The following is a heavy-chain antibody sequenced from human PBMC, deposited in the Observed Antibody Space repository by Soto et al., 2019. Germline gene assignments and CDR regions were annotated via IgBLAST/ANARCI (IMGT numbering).Heavy chain of an antibody. CDR3: ATGPKDTAMAPGDY. CDR1: GFTFSSYA. J-gene: IGHJ4*02. Sequence: GGSLRLSCAASGFTFSSYAMSWVRQAPGKGLEWVSAISGSGGSTYYADSVKGRFTISRDNSKNTLYLQMNSLRAEDTAVYYCATGPKDTAMAPGDYWGQGTLVTVSS. V-gene: IGHV3-23*01. CDR2: ISGSGGST. D-gene: IGHD5-18*01.